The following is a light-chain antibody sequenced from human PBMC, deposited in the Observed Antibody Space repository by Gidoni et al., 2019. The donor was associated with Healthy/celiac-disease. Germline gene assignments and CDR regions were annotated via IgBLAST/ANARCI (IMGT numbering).Light chain of an antibody. Sequence: DIQMTQSPSSLSASVGDRVTITCRASQSISSYLNWYQQKPVKAPKLLIYAASSLQSGVPSRFSCSGSGTDFTLTISSLQPEEFATYYCQQSYSTLLTFGGGTKVEIK. CDR3: QQSYSTLLT. CDR1: QSISSY. J-gene: IGKJ4*01. V-gene: IGKV1-39*01. CDR2: AAS.